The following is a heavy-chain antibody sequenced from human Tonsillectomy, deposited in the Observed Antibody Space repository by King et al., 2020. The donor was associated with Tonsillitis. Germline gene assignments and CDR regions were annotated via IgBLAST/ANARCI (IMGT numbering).Heavy chain of an antibody. D-gene: IGHD5-18*01. CDR3: ARLGYSYGYEGYYYYMDV. V-gene: IGHV4-31*01. CDR2: IYYSGST. J-gene: IGHJ6*03. CDR1: GGSISSAGYY. Sequence: VQLQESGPGLVKPSQTLSLTCTVSGGSISSAGYYWSWIRQHPGKGLEWIGYIYYSGSTYYNPSPKSLVTISVYTSKNQFSLHLSSVTAADTAVYYCARLGYSYGYEGYYYYMDVWGKGTTVTVSS.